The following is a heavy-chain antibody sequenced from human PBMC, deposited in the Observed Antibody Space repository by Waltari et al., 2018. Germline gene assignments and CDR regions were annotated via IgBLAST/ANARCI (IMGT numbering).Heavy chain of an antibody. CDR1: GDSVSAGSYF. CDR3: ARPRVQWXHYFDY. V-gene: IGHV4-39*01. D-gene: IGHD2-8*01. CDR2: IDYSGRT. J-gene: IGHJ4*02. Sequence: QLEESGXGLXXPSEXLSLTCXVSGDSVSAGSYFWVWYRQAPGEGLEWIGTIDYSGRTFYKSXLKSRLTISADTSKNQLXLNLRSVTXAXTAXYFCARPRVQWXHYFDYXGQGTLXTVSS.